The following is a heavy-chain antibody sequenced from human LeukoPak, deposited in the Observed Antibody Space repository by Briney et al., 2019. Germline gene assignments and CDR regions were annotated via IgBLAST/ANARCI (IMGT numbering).Heavy chain of an antibody. CDR1: GFTFSSYA. J-gene: IGHJ3*02. CDR2: IWYDGSRY. CDR3: AREKDDAFDI. Sequence: PGGSLRVSCAGSGFTFSSYAMNWVRQAPGKGLEWVAVIWYDGSRYYYADSVKGRFTISRDNSKNTLYLQMNSLRAEDTAVYHCAREKDDAFDIWGQGTMVTVSS. V-gene: IGHV3-33*08.